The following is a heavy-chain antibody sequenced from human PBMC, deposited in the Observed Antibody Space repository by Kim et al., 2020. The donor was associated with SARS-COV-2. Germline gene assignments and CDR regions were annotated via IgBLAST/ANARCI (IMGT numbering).Heavy chain of an antibody. CDR1: GFTFSSYA. D-gene: IGHD2-2*01. CDR2: ISASGGST. CDR3: AKDGTHCTRTSCPYLLPDY. V-gene: IGHV3-23*01. J-gene: IGHJ4*02. Sequence: GGSLRLSCAASGFTFSSYAMTWVRQAPGKGLEWVSGISASGGSTYYADSVKGRFSISRDNSKNTLYLQMNSLRVEDTALYYCAKDGTHCTRTSCPYLLPDYWGQGTLVTVSS.